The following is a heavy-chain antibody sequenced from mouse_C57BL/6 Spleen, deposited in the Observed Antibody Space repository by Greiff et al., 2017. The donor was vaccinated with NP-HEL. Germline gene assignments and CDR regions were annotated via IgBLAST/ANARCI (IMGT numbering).Heavy chain of an antibody. CDR1: GFTFSSYG. CDR2: ISSGGSYT. CDR3: ARLESYFDY. J-gene: IGHJ2*01. Sequence: EVQGVESGGDLVKPGGSLKLSCAASGFTFSSYGMSWVRQTPDKRLEWVATISSGGSYTYYPDSVKGRFTISRDNAKNTLYLQMSSLKSEDTAMYYCARLESYFDYWGQGTTLTVSS. V-gene: IGHV5-6*01.